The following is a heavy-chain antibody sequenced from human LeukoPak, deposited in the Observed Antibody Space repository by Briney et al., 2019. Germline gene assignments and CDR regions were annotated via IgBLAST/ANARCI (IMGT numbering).Heavy chain of an antibody. CDR3: AREGYSNYDGWFDP. Sequence: ASVEVSCKASGYTFTSYGISWVRQAPGQGLEWMGWISAYNGNTNYAQKLQGRVTMTTDTSTSTAYMELRSLRSDDTAVYYCAREGYSNYDGWFDPWGQGTLVTVSS. D-gene: IGHD4-11*01. J-gene: IGHJ5*02. V-gene: IGHV1-18*01. CDR2: ISAYNGNT. CDR1: GYTFTSYG.